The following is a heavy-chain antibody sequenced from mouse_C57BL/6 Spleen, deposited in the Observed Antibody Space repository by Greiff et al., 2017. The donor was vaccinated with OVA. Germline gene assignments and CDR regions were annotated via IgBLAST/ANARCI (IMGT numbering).Heavy chain of an antibody. CDR2: INPGSGGT. Sequence: VQLQQSGAELVRPGTSVKVSCKASGYAFTNYLIEWVKQRPGQGLEWIGVINPGSGGTNYNEKFKGKATLTVDKSSSTAYLQLSSLTSEDSAVYICAREGNYSKYVRDYWGQGTTLTVSS. V-gene: IGHV1-54*01. CDR3: AREGNYSKYVRDY. J-gene: IGHJ2*01. D-gene: IGHD2-5*01. CDR1: GYAFTNYL.